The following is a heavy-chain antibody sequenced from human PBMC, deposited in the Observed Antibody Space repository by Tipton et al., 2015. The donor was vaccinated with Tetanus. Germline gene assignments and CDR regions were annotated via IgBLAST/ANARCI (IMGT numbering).Heavy chain of an antibody. D-gene: IGHD3-3*01. V-gene: IGHV4-59*01. CDR1: GGSISGYY. J-gene: IGHJ3*01. CDR2: IYDNGTT. Sequence: TLSLTCTVAGGSISGYYWNWIRQRQAKGLERIGYIYDNGTTSYCHSLKSRVIISVDKSKNQLSLKLDSVTADDPAIFYYDRRIEGFGPPILYAFDPWAHGTMVLVSS. CDR3: DRRIEGFGPPILYAFDP.